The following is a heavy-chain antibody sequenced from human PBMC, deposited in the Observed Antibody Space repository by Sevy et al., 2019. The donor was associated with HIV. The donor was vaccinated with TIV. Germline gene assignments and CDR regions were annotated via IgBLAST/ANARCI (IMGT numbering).Heavy chain of an antibody. Sequence: ASVKVSCKTSGYTFSTYYIYWVRQAPGQGLEWIGIFDPTGGSRSYAQRFQGRLTMTGDTSTSTAYMELSSLTSEDTAVYYCARERDVSGNYLEYFYYAMDVWGQGTTVTVSS. V-gene: IGHV1-46*01. CDR2: FDPTGGSR. CDR3: ARERDVSGNYLEYFYYAMDV. CDR1: GYTFSTYY. J-gene: IGHJ6*02. D-gene: IGHD1-26*01.